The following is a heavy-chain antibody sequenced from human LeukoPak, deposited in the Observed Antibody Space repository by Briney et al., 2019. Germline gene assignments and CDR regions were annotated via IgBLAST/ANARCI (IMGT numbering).Heavy chain of an antibody. CDR1: GFTFSSYS. D-gene: IGHD6-19*01. V-gene: IGHV3-21*01. CDR2: ISSSSSYI. CDR3: ARVSGSSGWDHDY. J-gene: IGHJ4*02. Sequence: PGGSLRLSCAASGFTFSSYSMNWVRQAPGKGLEWVSSISSSSSYIYYADSVKGRFTISRDNAKNSLYLQMNSLRAEDTAVYYCARVSGSSGWDHDYWGQGTLVTVSS.